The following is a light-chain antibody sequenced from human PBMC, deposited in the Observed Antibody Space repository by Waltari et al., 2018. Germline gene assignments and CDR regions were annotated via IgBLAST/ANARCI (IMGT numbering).Light chain of an antibody. V-gene: IGKV3-20*01. CDR3: QKYVSLPAT. CDR2: DAA. CDR1: QRVGRS. Sequence: EIVLTKSPGTLSLSQGERATLSWRASQRVGRSLAGYQQKPGQAPRLLIYDAASRAAGIPDSFSGSGSGTDFSLAISRLEPEDFAVYYCQKYVSLPATFGQGTKVEIK. J-gene: IGKJ1*01.